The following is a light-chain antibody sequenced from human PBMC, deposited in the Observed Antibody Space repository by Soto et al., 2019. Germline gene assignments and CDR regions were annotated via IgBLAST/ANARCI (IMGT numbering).Light chain of an antibody. V-gene: IGLV2-14*01. CDR2: DVS. CDR1: SSDVGGYNY. CDR3: SSYTSSSTLYV. J-gene: IGLJ1*01. Sequence: QSALTQPASVSGSPGQSITISCTGTSSDVGGYNYVSWYQLHPGKAPKLMIYDVSNRPSGVSNRFSGSKSGNTASLTISGLQADDEADYYCSSYTSSSTLYVFGTGTKVTVL.